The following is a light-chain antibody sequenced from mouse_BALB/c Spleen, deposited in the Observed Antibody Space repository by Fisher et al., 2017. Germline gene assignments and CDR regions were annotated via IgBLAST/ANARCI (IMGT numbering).Light chain of an antibody. V-gene: IGKV4-57-1*01. Sequence: DIVITQSTAIMSASPGEKVTMTCSASSSVGYMYWYQQKSGASPKLWIYSTSNLASGVPARFSGSGSGTSYSLTISSVEAEDAATYYCQQWSSYPLTFGAGTKLELK. CDR1: SSVGY. J-gene: IGKJ5*01. CDR3: QQWSSYPLT. CDR2: STS.